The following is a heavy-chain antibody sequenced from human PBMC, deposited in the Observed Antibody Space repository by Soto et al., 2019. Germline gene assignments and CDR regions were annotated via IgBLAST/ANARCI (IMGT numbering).Heavy chain of an antibody. CDR3: ARGRLRFLEWPNFYYYMDV. V-gene: IGHV4-59*01. CDR1: GGSISSYY. Sequence: SETLSLTCVVSGGSISSYYWSWVRQPPGKGLEWIGDIYYGGSANYNPTLKSRVTTSIDTSKTQFSLRLTSVTTADTAVYYCARGRLRFLEWPNFYYYMDVWGKGTTVTVSS. D-gene: IGHD3-3*01. J-gene: IGHJ6*03. CDR2: IYYGGSA.